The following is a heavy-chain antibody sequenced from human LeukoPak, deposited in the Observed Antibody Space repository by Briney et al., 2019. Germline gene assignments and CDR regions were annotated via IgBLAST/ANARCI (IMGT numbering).Heavy chain of an antibody. CDR2: VNDSGGT. CDR1: IDSFTNYY. D-gene: IGHD6-19*01. CDR3: ASIRSKQWLVEVVDI. V-gene: IGHV4-34*01. J-gene: IGHJ3*02. Sequence: SETLSLTCAVYIDSFTNYYWNWIRQTPGKGLEWIGEVNDSGGTNINPSLRSRVTISVDTSKNQFSLKLSSVTAADTAVYYCASIRSKQWLVEVVDIWGQGTMVTVSS.